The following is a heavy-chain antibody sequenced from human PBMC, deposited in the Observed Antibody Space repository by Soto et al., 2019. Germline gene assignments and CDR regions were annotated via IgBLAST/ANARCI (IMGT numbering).Heavy chain of an antibody. CDR3: ARARWYDAFDV. CDR2: INHIGNT. Sequence: SETLSLTCAVYGGSFSGYYWSWIRQPPGKGLEWIGEINHIGNTYYNPSLKSRVTISVDMSKNQFSLKLNSVTAADTAVYYCARARWYDAFDVWGQGTVVTVSS. CDR1: GGSFSGYY. J-gene: IGHJ3*01. V-gene: IGHV4-34*01. D-gene: IGHD2-15*01.